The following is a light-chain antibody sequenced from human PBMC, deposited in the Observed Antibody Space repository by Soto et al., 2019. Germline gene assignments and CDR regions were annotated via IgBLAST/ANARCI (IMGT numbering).Light chain of an antibody. CDR3: QQYSDLPRT. Sequence: EIVLTQSPGTLSLSPGERATLSCRASQSVSSNYLAWYQQKPGQAPSLLIYGASSRATGIPDRFSGSGSGTDFTLTISRLEPEDFAVYYGQQYSDLPRTFGQGTRVEIK. CDR1: QSVSSNY. J-gene: IGKJ1*01. V-gene: IGKV3-20*01. CDR2: GAS.